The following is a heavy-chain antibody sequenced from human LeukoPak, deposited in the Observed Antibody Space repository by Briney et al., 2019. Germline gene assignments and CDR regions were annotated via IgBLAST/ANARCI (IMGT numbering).Heavy chain of an antibody. CDR1: GFIFRSYG. CDR2: ISYDGSNK. D-gene: IGHD5-18*01. V-gene: IGHV3-30*18. Sequence: GGSLRLSCAASGFIFRSYGMHWVRQAPGKGLEWVAVISYDGSNKYYADSVKGRFTISRDNSKNTLYLQMNSLRAEDTAVYYCAKGGPLYNYGHGDYWGQGTLVTVSS. CDR3: AKGGPLYNYGHGDY. J-gene: IGHJ4*02.